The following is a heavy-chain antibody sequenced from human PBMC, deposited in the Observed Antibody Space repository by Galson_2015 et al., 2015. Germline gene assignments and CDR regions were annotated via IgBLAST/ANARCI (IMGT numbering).Heavy chain of an antibody. Sequence: SLRLSCAASGFTFSSYAMHWVRQAPGKGLEWVAVISYDGSNKFYADSVKGRFTISRDNSKNTLYLQMNSLRPEDTAVYYCARVGGDIAARTWGYFDYWSLGTLVTVSS. D-gene: IGHD6-6*01. CDR1: GFTFSSYA. J-gene: IGHJ4*02. V-gene: IGHV3-30-3*01. CDR3: ARVGGDIAARTWGYFDY. CDR2: ISYDGSNK.